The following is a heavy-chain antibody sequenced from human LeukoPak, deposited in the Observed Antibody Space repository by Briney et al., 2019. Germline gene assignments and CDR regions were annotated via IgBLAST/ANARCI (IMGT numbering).Heavy chain of an antibody. CDR2: INPYSGDT. D-gene: IGHD3-10*01. CDR1: GFTFTVYY. Sequence: AAVRVSCEASGFTFTVYYIHWVRQAPGQGLEWMGRINPYSGDTNYAQNFQGRVTMARDTSISAAYMDLSRLRFDDTAVYYCARAIGVRSRSSYGVDVWGQGTMVTVSS. V-gene: IGHV1-2*06. J-gene: IGHJ6*02. CDR3: ARAIGVRSRSSYGVDV.